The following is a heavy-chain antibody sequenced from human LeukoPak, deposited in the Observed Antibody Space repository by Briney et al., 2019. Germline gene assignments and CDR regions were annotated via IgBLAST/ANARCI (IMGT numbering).Heavy chain of an antibody. J-gene: IGHJ4*02. V-gene: IGHV3-53*01. Sequence: GGSLRLSCAASGFTVSSNYMSWVRQAPGKGLEWVSVIYSGGSTYYADSVKVRFTISRDNSKNTLYLQMNSLRAEDTAVYYCARDRPGYFDYWGQGTLVTVSS. CDR3: ARDRPGYFDY. CDR1: GFTVSSNY. CDR2: IYSGGST.